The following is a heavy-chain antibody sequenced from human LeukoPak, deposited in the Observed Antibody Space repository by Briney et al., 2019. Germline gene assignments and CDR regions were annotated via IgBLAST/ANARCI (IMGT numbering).Heavy chain of an antibody. V-gene: IGHV1-2*02. Sequence: ASVKVSCKASGYTFTSYAMNWVRQAPGQGLEWMGWINPNSGGTNYAQKFQGRVTMTRDTSISTAYMELGRLRSDDTAVYYCARDGIRGYSGSMYYYYYYMDVWGKGTTVTISS. D-gene: IGHD5-12*01. CDR2: INPNSGGT. J-gene: IGHJ6*03. CDR3: ARDGIRGYSGSMYYYYYYMDV. CDR1: GYTFTSYA.